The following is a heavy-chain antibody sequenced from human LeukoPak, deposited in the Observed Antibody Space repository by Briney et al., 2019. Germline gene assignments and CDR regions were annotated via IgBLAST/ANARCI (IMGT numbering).Heavy chain of an antibody. CDR3: ARAGVDYYDSSGYPIYYFDP. CDR1: GDSVSSNSAA. D-gene: IGHD3-22*01. Sequence: SQTLSLTFAISGDSVSSNSAAWNWIRQSPSRGLEWLGRTYYKSKRYNDYAVSVKSRITINPDTSKNQLSLQLNSVTPEDTAVYYCARAGVDYYDSSGYPIYYFDPWGQGTLVTVSS. CDR2: TYYKSKRYN. V-gene: IGHV6-1*01. J-gene: IGHJ5*02.